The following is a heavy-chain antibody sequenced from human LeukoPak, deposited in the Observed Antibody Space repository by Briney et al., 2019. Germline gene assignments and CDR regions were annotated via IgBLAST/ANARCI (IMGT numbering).Heavy chain of an antibody. CDR2: IWYDGSNK. J-gene: IGHJ4*02. CDR3: AKVPTGVVSGYYFDY. D-gene: IGHD2-2*01. V-gene: IGHV3-33*06. Sequence: GGSLRLSCAASGFTFSSYGMHWVRQAPGKGLEWVAVIWYDGSNKYYADSVKGRFTISRDNSKNTLYLQMNSLRAEDTAVYYCAKVPTGVVSGYYFDYWGQGTLVTVSS. CDR1: GFTFSSYG.